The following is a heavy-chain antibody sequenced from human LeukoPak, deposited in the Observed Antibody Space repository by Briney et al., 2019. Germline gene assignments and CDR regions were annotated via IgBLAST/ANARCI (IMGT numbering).Heavy chain of an antibody. CDR2: IYSSGST. Sequence: TSETLSLTCTVSGGSISSYYWSSIRQPARKGLEWIGRIYSSGSTNYNPSLKSRVTMSVDTSKNQFSLKLSSVTAADTAVYYRARGLSSGWYVDYWGQGTLVTVSS. D-gene: IGHD6-19*01. CDR3: ARGLSSGWYVDY. V-gene: IGHV4-4*07. CDR1: GGSISSYY. J-gene: IGHJ4*02.